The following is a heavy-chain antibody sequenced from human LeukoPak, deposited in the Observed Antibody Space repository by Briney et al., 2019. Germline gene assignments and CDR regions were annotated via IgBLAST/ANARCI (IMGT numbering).Heavy chain of an antibody. CDR2: INPNSGGT. V-gene: IGHV1-2*02. D-gene: IGHD6-13*01. Sequence: ASVKVSCKASGDTFTGYYMHWVRQAPGQGLEWMGWINPNSGGTNYAQKFQGRVTMTRDTSISTAYMELSRLRSDDTAVYYCASLQTPSSSWYGATFDYWGQGTLVTVSS. CDR1: GDTFTGYY. J-gene: IGHJ4*02. CDR3: ASLQTPSSSWYGATFDY.